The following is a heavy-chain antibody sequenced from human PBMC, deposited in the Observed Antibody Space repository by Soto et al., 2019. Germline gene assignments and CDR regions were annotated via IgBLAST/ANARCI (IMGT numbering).Heavy chain of an antibody. CDR1: GYTFTSYD. J-gene: IGHJ6*03. D-gene: IGHD3-9*01. V-gene: IGHV1-8*01. CDR3: ARADILTGPDYYYYYYYMDV. CDR2: MNPNSGNT. Sequence: ASVKVSCKASGYTFTSYDINWVRQATGQGLEWMGWMNPNSGNTGYAQKFQGRVTMTRNTSISTAYMELSSLRSEDTAVYYCARADILTGPDYYYYYYYMDVWGKGTTVTVS.